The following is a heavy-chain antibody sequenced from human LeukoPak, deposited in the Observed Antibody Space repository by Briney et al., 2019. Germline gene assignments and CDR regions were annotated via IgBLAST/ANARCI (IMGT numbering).Heavy chain of an antibody. V-gene: IGHV4-4*07. J-gene: IGHJ6*02. CDR3: ARDRSYSSGWYDYYGMDV. CDR2: ICTSGST. CDR1: GGSISSYY. Sequence: SETLSLTCTVSGGSISSYYWSWIRQPAGKGLEWIGRICTSGSTNYNPSLKSRVTMSVDTSKNQFSLKLSSVTAADTAVYYCARDRSYSSGWYDYYGMDVWGQGTTVTVSS. D-gene: IGHD6-19*01.